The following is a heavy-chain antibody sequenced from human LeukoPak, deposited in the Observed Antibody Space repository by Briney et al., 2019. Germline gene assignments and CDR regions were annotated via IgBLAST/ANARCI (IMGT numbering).Heavy chain of an antibody. CDR2: INPNSGGT. CDR3: ARDIVATSGAFDI. CDR1: GYTFTSYY. J-gene: IGHJ3*02. Sequence: GASVKVSCKASGYTFTSYYMHWVRQAPGQGLEWMGWINPNSGGTNYAQKFQGWVTMTRDTSISTAYMELSRLRSDDTAVYYCARDIVATSGAFDIWGQGTMVTVSS. V-gene: IGHV1-2*04. D-gene: IGHD5-12*01.